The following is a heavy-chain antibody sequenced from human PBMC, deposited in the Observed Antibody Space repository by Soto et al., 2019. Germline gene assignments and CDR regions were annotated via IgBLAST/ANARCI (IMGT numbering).Heavy chain of an antibody. CDR2: INAGNGNT. V-gene: IGHV1-3*01. J-gene: IGHJ6*03. Sequence: ASVKASCKPSGDTITSYAMHWVRQAPEQRLEWMGWINAGNGNTKYSQKFQGRVTITRDTSASTAYMELSSLRSEDTAVYYCASRGYSGYDHYYYYYMDVWGKGTTVTVSS. CDR1: GDTITSYA. CDR3: ASRGYSGYDHYYYYYMDV. D-gene: IGHD5-12*01.